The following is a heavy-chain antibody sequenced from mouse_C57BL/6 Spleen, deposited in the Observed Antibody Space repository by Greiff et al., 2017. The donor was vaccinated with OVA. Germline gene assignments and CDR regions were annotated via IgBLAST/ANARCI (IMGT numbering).Heavy chain of an antibody. Sequence: VQLVESGPGLVQPSQSLSITCTVSGFSLTSYGVHWVRQSPGKGLEWLGVIWRGGSTDYNAAFMSRLSITKDNSKSQVFFKMNSLQADDTAIYYCALHYYGSYYAMDYWGQGTSVTVSS. CDR2: IWRGGST. CDR3: ALHYYGSYYAMDY. D-gene: IGHD1-1*01. V-gene: IGHV2-5*01. CDR1: GFSLTSYG. J-gene: IGHJ4*01.